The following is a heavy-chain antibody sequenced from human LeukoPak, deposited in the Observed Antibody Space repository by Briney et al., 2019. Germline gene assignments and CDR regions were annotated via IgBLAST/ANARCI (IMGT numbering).Heavy chain of an antibody. CDR2: INPNSGGT. J-gene: IGHJ5*02. V-gene: IGHV1-2*02. Sequence: ASVKVSCKASGYTFTGYYMHWVRQAPGQGLEWMGWINPNSGGTNYAQKFQGRVTMTRDTSISTAYMELSRLRSEDTAVYYCATRGRYYDFWSGSERWFDPWGQGTLVTVSS. CDR1: GYTFTGYY. D-gene: IGHD3-3*01. CDR3: ATRGRYYDFWSGSERWFDP.